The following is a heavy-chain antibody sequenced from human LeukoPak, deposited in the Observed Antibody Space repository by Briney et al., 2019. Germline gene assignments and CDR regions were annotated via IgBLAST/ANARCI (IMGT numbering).Heavy chain of an antibody. Sequence: GGSLRLSCAASGFTFSSYSMNWVRQAPGKGLEWVSYISSSSSTIYYADSVKGRFTISRDNAKNSLYLQMNSLRAEDTAVYYCARVWYYDSSGYYPYHFDYWGQGTLVTVSS. J-gene: IGHJ4*02. CDR2: ISSSSSTI. D-gene: IGHD3-22*01. CDR3: ARVWYYDSSGYYPYHFDY. CDR1: GFTFSSYS. V-gene: IGHV3-48*04.